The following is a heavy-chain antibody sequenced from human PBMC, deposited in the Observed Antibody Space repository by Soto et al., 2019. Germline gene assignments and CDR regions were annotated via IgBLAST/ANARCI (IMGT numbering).Heavy chain of an antibody. CDR2: ISIYNGNT. J-gene: IGHJ3*01. V-gene: IGHV1-18*04. Sequence: SCKASGYTFINYGISWVRQAPGQGLEWMGCISIYNGNTKYAQKVQGRVTMTTDTSTNTAYMELRGLRSDDTAVYYCARRLSENSYAFDFWGQGTMVTVSS. CDR3: ARRLSENSYAFDF. D-gene: IGHD1-26*01. CDR1: GYTFINYG.